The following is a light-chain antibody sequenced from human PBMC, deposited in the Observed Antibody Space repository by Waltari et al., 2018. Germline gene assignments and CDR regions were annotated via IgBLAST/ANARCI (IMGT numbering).Light chain of an antibody. V-gene: IGLV1-40*01. CDR2: DNN. J-gene: IGLJ2*01. CDR3: QSYDGSLSGSKI. CDR1: TSHIGAGYD. Sequence: QSGLTQPPSVSGAPGQRVTISCTGSTSHIGAGYDVHWYQQVPGTAPKLVIYDNNNRPSGVPDRFSGSKSGTSASLAITGLQGEDEADYYCQSYDGSLSGSKIFGGGTKLTVL.